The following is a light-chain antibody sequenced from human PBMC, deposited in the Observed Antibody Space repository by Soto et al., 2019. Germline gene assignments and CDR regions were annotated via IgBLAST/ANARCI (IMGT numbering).Light chain of an antibody. CDR3: QQCGSSAT. J-gene: IGKJ4*01. CDR2: GAS. CDR1: QSVSSN. Sequence: EIVMTQSPATLSVSPGERATLSCWASQSVSSNLAWYQQKSGQAPRLLMYGASTRASGIPARFSGSGSGTEFTLTISSLQSEDFAVYYCQQCGSSATLGGGTKVDIK. V-gene: IGKV3-15*01.